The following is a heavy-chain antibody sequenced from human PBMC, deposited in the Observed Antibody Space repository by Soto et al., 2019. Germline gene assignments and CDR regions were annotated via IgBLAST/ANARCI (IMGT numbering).Heavy chain of an antibody. D-gene: IGHD2-15*01. CDR2: IKQDGSEK. V-gene: IGHV3-7*04. CDR1: GFTFSSYW. Sequence: GGSLRLSCAASGFTFSSYWMGWVRQAPGKGLEWVANIKQDGSEKYYVDSVKGRFTISRDTAKNSLYLQMNSLRAEDTAVYYCARAVVVAAYSNYYYGMDVWGQGTTVTVSS. J-gene: IGHJ6*02. CDR3: ARAVVVAAYSNYYYGMDV.